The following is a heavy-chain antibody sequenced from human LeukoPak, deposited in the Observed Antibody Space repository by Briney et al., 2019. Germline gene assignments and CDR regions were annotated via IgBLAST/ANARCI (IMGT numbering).Heavy chain of an antibody. CDR2: IFYTGST. Sequence: SETLSLTCSVSGGSISRSSYFWGWIRQSPGKGLEWIGSIFYTGSTYYNPSLTSRVSISVDTSKNQFSLKLSSVTAADPAVYYCAVRGGNTWYFNYWGQGTLVTVSS. J-gene: IGHJ4*02. CDR1: GGSISRSSYF. D-gene: IGHD3-10*01. CDR3: AVRGGNTWYFNY. V-gene: IGHV4-39*01.